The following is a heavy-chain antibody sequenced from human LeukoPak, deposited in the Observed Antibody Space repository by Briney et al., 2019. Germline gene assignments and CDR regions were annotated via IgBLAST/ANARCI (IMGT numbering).Heavy chain of an antibody. CDR2: INHSGST. CDR1: GGSFSGYY. V-gene: IGHV4-34*01. J-gene: IGHJ6*03. Sequence: SETLSLTCAVYGGSFSGYYWSWIRQPPGKGLEWIGEINHSGSTNYNPSLKSRVTISVDTSKNQFSLKLSSVTAADTAVYYCARGPRHIYGDYPRWEGGRYYMDVWGKGTTVTVSS. D-gene: IGHD4-17*01. CDR3: ARGPRHIYGDYPRWEGGRYYMDV.